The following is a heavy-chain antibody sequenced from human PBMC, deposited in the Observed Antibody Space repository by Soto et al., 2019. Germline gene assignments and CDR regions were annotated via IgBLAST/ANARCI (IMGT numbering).Heavy chain of an antibody. CDR3: ARCIVVVPAAIRRDYYYYGMDV. CDR1: GGSISSSNW. Sequence: SETLSLTCAASGGSISSSNWWSWVRQPPGKGLEWIGEIYHSGSTNYNPSLKSRVTISVDKSKNQFSLKLSSVTAADTAVYYCARCIVVVPAAIRRDYYYYGMDVWGQGTTVTVSS. V-gene: IGHV4-4*02. D-gene: IGHD2-2*02. CDR2: IYHSGST. J-gene: IGHJ6*02.